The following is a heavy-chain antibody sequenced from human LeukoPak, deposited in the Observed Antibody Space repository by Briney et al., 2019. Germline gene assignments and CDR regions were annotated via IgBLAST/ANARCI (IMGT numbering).Heavy chain of an antibody. CDR2: IKPDGTTK. Sequence: GGSLRLAFATSGFPFSNYSMTSVRQAPGKGLEWVSNIKPDGTTKFYVESVKSRFTISRDNALNSLYLQMNSLRAEDTAIYYCARSIPCGTTWYGRSDYWGQGALVTVSS. J-gene: IGHJ4*02. CDR3: ARSIPCGTTWYGRSDY. CDR1: GFPFSNYS. D-gene: IGHD6-13*01. V-gene: IGHV3-7*03.